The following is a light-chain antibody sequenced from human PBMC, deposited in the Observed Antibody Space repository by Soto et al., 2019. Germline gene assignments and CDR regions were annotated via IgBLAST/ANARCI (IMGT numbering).Light chain of an antibody. CDR3: QQTYSSPIP. V-gene: IGKV1-39*01. J-gene: IGKJ5*01. CDR2: AAS. CDR1: QSISSY. Sequence: SQMNNSPSSLTTAVSDSIALPCPASQSISSYLNWYQQKPGKAPKLLISAASILQSGVPSRFSGSGSGTDFTLTISNLQPEDFAGYYCQQTYSSPIPFGQGTRLEIK.